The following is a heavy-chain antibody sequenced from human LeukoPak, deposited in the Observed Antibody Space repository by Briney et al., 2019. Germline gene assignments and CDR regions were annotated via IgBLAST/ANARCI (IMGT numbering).Heavy chain of an antibody. D-gene: IGHD5-24*01. CDR2: ISAYNGNT. CDR3: ARDQRDGYNLGY. V-gene: IGHV1-18*01. Sequence: ASVKVSCKASGYTFTSYGISWVRQAPGQGLEWMGWISAYNGNTNYAQKLQGRVTMTTDTSTSTAYMELRSLRSEDTAVYYCARDQRDGYNLGYWGQGTLVTVSS. CDR1: GYTFTSYG. J-gene: IGHJ4*02.